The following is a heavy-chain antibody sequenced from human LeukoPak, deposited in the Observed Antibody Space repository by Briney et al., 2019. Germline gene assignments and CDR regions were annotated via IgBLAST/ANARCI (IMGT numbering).Heavy chain of an antibody. V-gene: IGHV3-23*01. CDR1: GFTFSSYA. Sequence: GGSLRLSCAASGFTFSSYAMSWVRQAPGKGLEWVSAISGSGGSTYYADSVKGRFTISRDNSKNTLYLQMNSLRAEDTAVYYCVRGEDYDYVWGSYRYFHYFDYWGQGTLVTVSS. CDR3: VRGEDYDYVWGSYRYFHYFDY. CDR2: ISGSGGST. D-gene: IGHD3-16*02. J-gene: IGHJ4*02.